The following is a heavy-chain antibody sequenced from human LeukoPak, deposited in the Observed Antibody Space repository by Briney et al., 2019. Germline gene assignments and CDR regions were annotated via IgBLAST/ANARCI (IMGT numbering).Heavy chain of an antibody. CDR3: ARVPWIQLWLLSADCYYGMDV. D-gene: IGHD5-18*01. CDR2: ISAYNGNT. V-gene: IGHV1-18*01. Sequence: ASVKVSCKASGYTFTSYGISWVRQAPGQGLEWMGWISAYNGNTNYAQKLQGRVTMTTDTSTSTAYMELRSLRSDDTAVYYCARVPWIQLWLLSADCYYGMDVWGQGTTVTVSS. CDR1: GYTFTSYG. J-gene: IGHJ6*02.